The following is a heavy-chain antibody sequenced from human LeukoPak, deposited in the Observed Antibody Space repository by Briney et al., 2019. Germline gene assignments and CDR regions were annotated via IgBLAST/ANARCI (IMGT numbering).Heavy chain of an antibody. CDR3: ARVGLAVADY. V-gene: IGHV4-38-2*01. D-gene: IGHD6-19*01. J-gene: IGHJ4*02. CDR2: IYHSGST. CDR1: GYSLSSGYY. Sequence: YDTLSLTRAVSGYSLSSGYYLGWIRQPPGTGLEWIGSIYHSGSTYYNPSLKSRVTISVDTSKNQFSLKLSSVTAADTAVYYCARVGLAVADYWGQGTLVTVSS.